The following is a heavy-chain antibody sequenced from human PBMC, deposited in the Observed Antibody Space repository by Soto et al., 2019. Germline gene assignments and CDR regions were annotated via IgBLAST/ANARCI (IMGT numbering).Heavy chain of an antibody. J-gene: IGHJ3*01. CDR1: AGSISTINYY. CDR2: ISYSGSN. V-gene: IGHV4-31*03. CDR3: ARSAQWDGFDP. D-gene: IGHD2-8*01. Sequence: QVQLQESGPGLVRPSQHLSLTCTVSAGSISTINYYWSWIRQHPEKGLEWIGYISYSGSNFYHSSLKSRVTISLDTSKKQFSLTLTSVTAADTAVYYCARSAQWDGFDPWGQGTMVTVSS.